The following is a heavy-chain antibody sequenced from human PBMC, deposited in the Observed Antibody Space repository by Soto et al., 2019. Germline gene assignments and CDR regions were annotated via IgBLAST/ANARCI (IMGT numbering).Heavy chain of an antibody. Sequence: GGSLRLSCAASGFTFSSYAMSWVRQAPGKGLEWVSAISGSGGSTYYADSVKGRFTISRDNSKNTLYLQMNSLRAEDTAVYYCAKVYKGVEFPSRGMDVWGQGTTVTVSS. CDR3: AKVYKGVEFPSRGMDV. V-gene: IGHV3-23*01. CDR2: ISGSGGST. D-gene: IGHD1-20*01. CDR1: GFTFSSYA. J-gene: IGHJ6*02.